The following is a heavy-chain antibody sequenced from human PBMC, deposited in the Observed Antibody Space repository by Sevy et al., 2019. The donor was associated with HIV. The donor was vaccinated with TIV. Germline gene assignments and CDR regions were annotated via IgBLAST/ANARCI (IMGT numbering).Heavy chain of an antibody. V-gene: IGHV3-30*02. J-gene: IGHJ3*02. CDR3: ARDRKVLLVVYAIPFDAFDI. D-gene: IGHD2-8*02. CDR2: IRNDGSHV. Sequence: GGSLRLSCTASGFTFSNHAMHWVRQGPGKGPEWVAFIRNDGSHVYYADSVKGRFTISRDNSKNTLYLQMNSLRPEDTAVYYCARDRKVLLVVYAIPFDAFDIWGQGTMVTVSS. CDR1: GFTFSNHA.